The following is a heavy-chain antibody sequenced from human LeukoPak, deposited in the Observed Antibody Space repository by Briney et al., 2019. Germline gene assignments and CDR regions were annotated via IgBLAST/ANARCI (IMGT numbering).Heavy chain of an antibody. J-gene: IGHJ6*02. Sequence: GGSLRLSCAASGFTFDDYAMHWVRQAPGKGLEWVSGISWNSGSIGYADSVKGRFTISRDNAKNSLYLQMNSLRAGDTALYYCAKELVRGSGSYYNYYYYGMDVWGQGTTVTVSS. CDR3: AKELVRGSGSYYNYYYYGMDV. CDR1: GFTFDDYA. D-gene: IGHD3-10*01. CDR2: ISWNSGSI. V-gene: IGHV3-9*01.